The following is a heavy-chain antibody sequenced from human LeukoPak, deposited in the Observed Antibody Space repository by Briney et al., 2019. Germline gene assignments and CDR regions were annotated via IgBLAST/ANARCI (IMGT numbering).Heavy chain of an antibody. Sequence: SETLSLTCTVSGGSISSYYWSWIRQPPGKGLEWIGYIYYSGSTNYHPSLKSRVTISVDTSKNQFSLKLSSVTAADTAVYYCARGFYGSGSYSPPYYYMDVWGKGTTVTISS. V-gene: IGHV4-59*01. CDR1: GGSISSYY. CDR2: IYYSGST. J-gene: IGHJ6*03. CDR3: ARGFYGSGSYSPPYYYMDV. D-gene: IGHD3-10*01.